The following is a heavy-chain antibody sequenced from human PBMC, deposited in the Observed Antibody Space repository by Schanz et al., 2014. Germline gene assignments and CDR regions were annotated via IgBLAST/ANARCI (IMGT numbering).Heavy chain of an antibody. CDR2: ITAYNGDT. Sequence: QVQLEQSGAEVKKPGSSVKVSCKASGGTFSSFGINWVRQAPGQGLEWMGWITAYNGDTNYALKLQGRVTMTTDTSTSTAYMDLRSLRSDDTAVYYCARGGYSSGWYDRDIAHFDYWGQGTLVTVSS. J-gene: IGHJ4*02. CDR1: GGTFSSFG. D-gene: IGHD6-19*01. CDR3: ARGGYSSGWYDRDIAHFDY. V-gene: IGHV1-18*01.